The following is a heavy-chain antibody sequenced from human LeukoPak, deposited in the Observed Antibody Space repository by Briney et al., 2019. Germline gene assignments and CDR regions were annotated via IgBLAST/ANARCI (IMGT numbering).Heavy chain of an antibody. CDR2: FDPEDGET. J-gene: IGHJ4*02. V-gene: IGHV1-24*01. CDR1: GYTLTELS. D-gene: IGHD1-26*01. Sequence: EASVKVSCKVSGYTLTELSMHWVRQAPGKGLEWMGGFDPEDGETIYAQKFQGRVTMTEDTSTDTAYMELSSLRSEDTAVYYCATGPGIVGATAPDYWGQGTLVTVSS. CDR3: ATGPGIVGATAPDY.